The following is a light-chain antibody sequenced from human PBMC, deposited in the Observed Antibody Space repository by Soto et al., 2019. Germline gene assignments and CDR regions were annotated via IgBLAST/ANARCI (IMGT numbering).Light chain of an antibody. J-gene: IGKJ4*01. CDR2: GVS. CDR1: QSVSSN. Sequence: EIVMTQSPATLSVSPGERATLSCRASQSVSSNLAWYQQKPGQAPRLLIYGVSTRATGIPARFSGSGSGTALTLTIISLQSEDFAVYYCQQYNNWPPLTFGGGTKVEIK. V-gene: IGKV3-15*01. CDR3: QQYNNWPPLT.